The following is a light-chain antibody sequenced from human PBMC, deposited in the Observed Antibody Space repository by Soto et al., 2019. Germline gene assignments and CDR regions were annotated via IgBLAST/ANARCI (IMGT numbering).Light chain of an antibody. Sequence: DIVMTQSPDSLAVSLGERATINCRSSQSVLYSSNNRNYLAWYQQKLGHPPKLLIYWASTRKSGVPDRFSGSGSGTDFTLTISSLQAEDVAFYYCQQYYSAPYTFGQWTKLEIK. CDR2: WAS. CDR3: QQYYSAPYT. V-gene: IGKV4-1*01. CDR1: QSVLYSSNNRNY. J-gene: IGKJ2*01.